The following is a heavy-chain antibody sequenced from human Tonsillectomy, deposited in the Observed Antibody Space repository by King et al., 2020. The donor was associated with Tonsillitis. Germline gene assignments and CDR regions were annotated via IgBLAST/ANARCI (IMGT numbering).Heavy chain of an antibody. Sequence: QLQESGPGLVKPSETLSLTCTVSGGSISSSNYYWGWIRQPPGKGLDWIGSIHYSGRTYYNPSLKSRVSISVYTSKNQFSLKLNSVTAADTAVYYCARRTDLLSFDYWGQGTLVTVSS. V-gene: IGHV4-39*01. CDR1: GGSISSSNYY. J-gene: IGHJ4*02. D-gene: IGHD3-10*01. CDR3: ARRTDLLSFDY. CDR2: IHYSGRT.